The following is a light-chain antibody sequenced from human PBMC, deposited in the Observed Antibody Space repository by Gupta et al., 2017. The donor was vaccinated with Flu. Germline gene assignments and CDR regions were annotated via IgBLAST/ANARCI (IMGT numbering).Light chain of an antibody. Sequence: EIVLTQSPATLSLSPGERATLSCRASQSVASYLAWYQQKPGQAPRLLIYDASNRAAGIPARFSGSESGTDFTLTISSLEPEDFAVYYCQHRINWPLTFGGGTKVEIK. CDR1: QSVASY. CDR3: QHRINWPLT. V-gene: IGKV3-11*01. J-gene: IGKJ4*01. CDR2: DAS.